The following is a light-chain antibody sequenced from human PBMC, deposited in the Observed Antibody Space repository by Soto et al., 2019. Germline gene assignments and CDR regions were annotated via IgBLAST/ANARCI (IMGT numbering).Light chain of an antibody. J-gene: IGLJ2*01. Sequence: QSALTQPASVSGSPGQSITISCTGTSSDVGSYNLVSWYQQHPGKAPKLMIYEGSKRPSGVSNRFSGSKSGNTASLTISGLQAEDEADHYCCSYASSSTLVFGGGTKLTVL. V-gene: IGLV2-23*01. CDR2: EGS. CDR1: SSDVGSYNL. CDR3: CSYASSSTLV.